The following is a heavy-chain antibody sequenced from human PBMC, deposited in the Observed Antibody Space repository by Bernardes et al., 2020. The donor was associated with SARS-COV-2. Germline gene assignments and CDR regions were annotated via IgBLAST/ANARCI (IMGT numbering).Heavy chain of an antibody. V-gene: IGHV3-48*01. Sequence: GWSLILSCAASEFTFRSSSMSWVRQAPGKGLEWVSRISTSSSTMYYADSVKGRFTISRDNAKNSLYLQMNSLRAEDTAVYYCSGGKGSMWGQGTLVTVSS. CDR2: ISTSSSTM. CDR1: EFTFRSSS. J-gene: IGHJ4*02. D-gene: IGHD2-15*01. CDR3: SGGKGSM.